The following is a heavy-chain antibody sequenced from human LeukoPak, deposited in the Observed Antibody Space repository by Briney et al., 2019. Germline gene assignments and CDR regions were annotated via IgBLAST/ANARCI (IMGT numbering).Heavy chain of an antibody. V-gene: IGHV4-38-2*02. CDR3: ARDVGGAGFDP. Sequence: SETLSLTCTVSGYSISSGYYWGWIRQPPGKGLEWIGVYHVGTTDYNPSLKSRVTISVDGSKNQFSLKLSSVTAADTAVYYCARDVGGAGFDPWGQGTLVTVSS. D-gene: IGHD3-16*01. CDR1: GYSISSGYY. J-gene: IGHJ5*02. CDR2: VYHVGTT.